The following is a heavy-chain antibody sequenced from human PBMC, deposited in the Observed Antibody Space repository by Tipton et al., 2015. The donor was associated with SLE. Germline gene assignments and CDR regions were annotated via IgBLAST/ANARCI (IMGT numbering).Heavy chain of an antibody. CDR3: ARPYGGLSNHFDV. D-gene: IGHD2-15*01. Sequence: TLSLTCGANSGSFRGYYYSWIRQSPDTGLEWIGEINHEGTTHYNPSLQSRVTISIDTAKKQFSLKLNFVTAADTAVYYCARPYGGLSNHFDVWGPGTLVTVSS. CDR1: SGSFRGYY. CDR2: INHEGTT. V-gene: IGHV4-34*01. J-gene: IGHJ4*02.